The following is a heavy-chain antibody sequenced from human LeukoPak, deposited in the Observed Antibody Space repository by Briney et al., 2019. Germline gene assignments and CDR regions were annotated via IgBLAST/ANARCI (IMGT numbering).Heavy chain of an antibody. V-gene: IGHV3-23*01. CDR1: GFTFSNYA. CDR2: IGAIGVDT. Sequence: GGSLRLSCAASGFTFSNYAMTWVRRAPGTGLDWVSAIGAIGVDTYYADSVRGGFTVSRDNSKNILYLYMSSLRAEDTAVYFCAKRPRDSTGYYLGAFHDWGQGTTVTV. J-gene: IGHJ3*01. D-gene: IGHD3-22*01. CDR3: AKRPRDSTGYYLGAFHD.